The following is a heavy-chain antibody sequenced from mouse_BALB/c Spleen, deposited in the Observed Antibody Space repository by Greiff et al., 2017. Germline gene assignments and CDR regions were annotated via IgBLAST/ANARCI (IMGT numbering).Heavy chain of an antibody. V-gene: IGHV1-20*02. CDR3: ARWPASRDYFDY. D-gene: IGHD6-1*01. CDR2: INPYNGDS. CDR1: GFSFTGYF. J-gene: IGHJ2*01. Sequence: EVQLVESGPELVKPGASVKISCKASGFSFTGYFMNWVMQSPGKSLEWIGRINPYNGDSLYNQKFKGKATLTVDKSSSTAHMELRSLASGDAAVYYCARWPASRDYFDYWGQGTTLTVSS.